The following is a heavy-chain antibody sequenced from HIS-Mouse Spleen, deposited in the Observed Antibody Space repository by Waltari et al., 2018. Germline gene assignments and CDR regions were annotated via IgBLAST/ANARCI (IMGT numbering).Heavy chain of an antibody. D-gene: IGHD3-22*01. CDR1: GFTFSSYA. V-gene: IGHV3-23*01. Sequence: EVQLLESGGGLVQPGGSLRLSCAASGFTFSSYAMSWVRQAPGKGLEWVSAISGSGGSTYYADSVKGRFTISRDNSKNTLYLQMNSLRAEDTAVYYCAKDTLHKGGYYAPYYYYGMDVWGQGTTVTVSS. J-gene: IGHJ6*02. CDR3: AKDTLHKGGYYAPYYYYGMDV. CDR2: ISGSGGST.